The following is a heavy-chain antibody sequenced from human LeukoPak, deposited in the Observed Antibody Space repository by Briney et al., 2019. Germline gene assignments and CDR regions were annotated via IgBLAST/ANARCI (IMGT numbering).Heavy chain of an antibody. V-gene: IGHV4-34*01. D-gene: IGHD6-13*01. CDR1: GGSFSGYY. CDR3: ARGNLEWAAGTRWFDP. Sequence: SETLSLTCAVYGGSFSGYYWSWIRQPPGKGLEWIGEINYSGSTNYNPSLKSRVTISVDTSRNQFSLKLSSVTAADTAVYYCARGNLEWAAGTRWFDPWGQGTLVTVSS. J-gene: IGHJ5*02. CDR2: INYSGST.